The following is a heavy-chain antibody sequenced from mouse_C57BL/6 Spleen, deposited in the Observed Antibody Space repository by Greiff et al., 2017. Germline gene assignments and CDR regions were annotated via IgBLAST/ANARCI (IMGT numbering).Heavy chain of an antibody. V-gene: IGHV10-1*01. CDR1: GFSFNTYA. D-gene: IGHD3-2*02. CDR3: VREANFYWYFDV. CDR2: IRSKSNNYAT. Sequence: EVKLVESGGGLVQPKGSLKLSCAASGFSFNTYAMNWVRQAPGKGLEWVARIRSKSNNYATYYADSVKDRFTISRDDSESMLYLQMNNLKTEDTAMYYCVREANFYWYFDVWGTGTTVTVSS. J-gene: IGHJ1*03.